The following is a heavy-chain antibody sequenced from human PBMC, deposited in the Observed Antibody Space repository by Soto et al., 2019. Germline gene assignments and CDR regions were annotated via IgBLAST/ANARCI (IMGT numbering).Heavy chain of an antibody. CDR1: GFMFSAYA. D-gene: IGHD6-19*01. V-gene: IGHV3-30-3*01. CDR2: MSYDGTNT. CDR3: ARDPSSYTSGWYGIDF. Sequence: QVQLVESGGGVVQPGASLRLSCTASGFMFSAYAMLWVRQAPGKGLEWVAAMSYDGTNTYYADSVKGRFTISRDNSKNTLFLQMSSLTADDSAVYYCARDPSSYTSGWYGIDFWGLGTLVTVSS. J-gene: IGHJ4*01.